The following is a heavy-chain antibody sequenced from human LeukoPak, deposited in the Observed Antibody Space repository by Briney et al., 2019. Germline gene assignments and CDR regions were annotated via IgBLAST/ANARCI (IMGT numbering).Heavy chain of an antibody. CDR3: ATDVGYYDSSGYLFDY. D-gene: IGHD3-22*01. Sequence: ASVKVSCKASGYTFTGYYMHWVRQAPGQGLEWMGRINPNSGGTNYAQKFQGRVTMTRDTSISTAYMELTRLRSEDTAVYYCATDVGYYDSSGYLFDYWGQGTLVTVSS. J-gene: IGHJ4*02. CDR2: INPNSGGT. CDR1: GYTFTGYY. V-gene: IGHV1-2*02.